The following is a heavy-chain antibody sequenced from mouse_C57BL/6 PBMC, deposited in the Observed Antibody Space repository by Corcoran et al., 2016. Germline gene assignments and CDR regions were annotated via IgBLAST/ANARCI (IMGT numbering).Heavy chain of an antibody. CDR1: GYSFTSYY. Sequence: QVQLQQSGPELVKPGASVKISCKASGYSFTSYYIHWVKQRPGQGLEWIGWIYPGSGNTKYNEKFKGKATLTADTSSSTAYMQLSSLTSEDSAVYYCALITTVVATKDYWGQGTTLTVSS. J-gene: IGHJ2*01. D-gene: IGHD1-1*01. CDR2: IYPGSGNT. V-gene: IGHV1-66*01. CDR3: ALITTVVATKDY.